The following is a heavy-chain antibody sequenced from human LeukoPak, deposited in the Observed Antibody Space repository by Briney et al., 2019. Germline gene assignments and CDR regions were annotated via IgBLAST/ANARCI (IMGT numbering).Heavy chain of an antibody. CDR1: GFTFSSYA. CDR2: ISGSGGST. Sequence: GGSLRLSCAASGFTFSSYAMSWVRQAPGKGLEWVSAISGSGGSTYYGDSVKGRFTISRDNSKNTLYLQVNSLRAEDTAVYYCAKTRPLDSSSWSHGDYWGQGTLVTVSS. CDR3: AKTRPLDSSSWSHGDY. D-gene: IGHD6-13*01. J-gene: IGHJ4*02. V-gene: IGHV3-23*01.